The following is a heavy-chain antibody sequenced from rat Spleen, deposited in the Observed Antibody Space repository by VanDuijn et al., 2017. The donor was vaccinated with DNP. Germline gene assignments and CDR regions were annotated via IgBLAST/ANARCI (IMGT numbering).Heavy chain of an antibody. CDR1: GSSITSNY. J-gene: IGHJ2*01. CDR2: ISYSGST. Sequence: EVQFQESGPGLVKPSQSLSLTCSVTGSSITSNYWGWIRKFPGNKMEYIGHISYSGSTNYNPSLKSRISITRDTSKNHFFLHLNSVTTEDTATYYCARWTRYFDYWGQGVMVTVSS. V-gene: IGHV3-1*01. D-gene: IGHD1-7*01. CDR3: ARWTRYFDY.